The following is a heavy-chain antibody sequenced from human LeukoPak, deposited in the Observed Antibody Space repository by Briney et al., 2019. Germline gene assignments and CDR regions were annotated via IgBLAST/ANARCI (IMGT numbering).Heavy chain of an antibody. CDR2: ISGSGGST. CDR3: ARIRGDYYFDY. J-gene: IGHJ4*02. CDR1: GFTFSSYA. D-gene: IGHD2/OR15-2a*01. Sequence: GGSLRLSWAASGFTFSSYAMSWVSQAAGKGREWVSAISGSGGSTYYAGSVKGRFTISRDNSKNTLYLQMNSLRAEDTAVYYCARIRGDYYFDYWGQGTLVSVSS. V-gene: IGHV3-23*01.